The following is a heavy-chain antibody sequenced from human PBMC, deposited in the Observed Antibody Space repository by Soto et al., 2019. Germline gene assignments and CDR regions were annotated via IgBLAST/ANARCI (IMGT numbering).Heavy chain of an antibody. CDR2: IYPGDSDT. CDR3: ARQSGIVGATGGWFDP. D-gene: IGHD1-26*01. CDR1: GYSFTSYW. Sequence: VESLKISCNGSGYSFTSYWIGWVRQMPWKGLEWMGIIYPGDSDTRYSPSFQGQVTISADKSISTAYLQWSSLKASDTAMYYCARQSGIVGATGGWFDPWGQGTLVTVSS. V-gene: IGHV5-51*01. J-gene: IGHJ5*02.